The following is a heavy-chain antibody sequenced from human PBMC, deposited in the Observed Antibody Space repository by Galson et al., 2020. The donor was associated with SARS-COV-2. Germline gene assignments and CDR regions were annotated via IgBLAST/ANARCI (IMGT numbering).Heavy chain of an antibody. J-gene: IGHJ4*02. CDR2: ISGSAYYT. D-gene: IGHD6-19*01. Sequence: GGSLRLSCGTSGFTFSNYAMSWVRQAPGKGLEWVSGISGSAYYTFDADSVKGRFTISRDNSKNTLYLQMNNLRAEDTALYYCERHNSEWINGGGLDYWGQGTLVTVSS. CDR3: ERHNSEWINGGGLDY. V-gene: IGHV3-23*01. CDR1: GFTFSNYA.